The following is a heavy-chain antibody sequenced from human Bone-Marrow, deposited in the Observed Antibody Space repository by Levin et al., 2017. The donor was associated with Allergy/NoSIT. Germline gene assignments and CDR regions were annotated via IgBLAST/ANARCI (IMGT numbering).Heavy chain of an antibody. CDR3: VRDGGLIDY. CDR1: GFIFSDYY. V-gene: IGHV3-11*01. D-gene: IGHD3-22*01. CDR2: IGNSGSTI. Sequence: PGESLKISCAASGFIFSDYYMSWIRQAPGKGMEWISYIGNSGSTIYYADSVRGRFTISRDNAKNSLYLQMNSLRADDTAVYYCVRDGGLIDYWGQGTLVTVSS. J-gene: IGHJ4*02.